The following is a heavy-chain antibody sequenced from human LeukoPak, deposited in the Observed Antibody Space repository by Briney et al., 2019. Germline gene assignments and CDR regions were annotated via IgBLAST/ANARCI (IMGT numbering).Heavy chain of an antibody. CDR1: GYTFTGYY. D-gene: IGHD3-3*01. Sequence: ASVKVSCTASGYTFTGYYMHWVRQAPGQGLEWMGWINPNSGGTNYAQKFQGRVTMTRDTSISTAYMELSRLRSDDTAVYYCARARFLEWLVDYWGQGTLVTVSS. J-gene: IGHJ4*02. V-gene: IGHV1-2*02. CDR3: ARARFLEWLVDY. CDR2: INPNSGGT.